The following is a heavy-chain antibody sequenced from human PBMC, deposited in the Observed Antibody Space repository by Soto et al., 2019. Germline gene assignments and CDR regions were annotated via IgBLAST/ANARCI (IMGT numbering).Heavy chain of an antibody. J-gene: IGHJ4*02. CDR1: GYTFTSYG. CDR2: ISADNGNT. Sequence: ASVKVSCKASGYTFTSYGSSWVRLAPEQGLEWMGCISADNGNTNYAHKLHGRVTMTQDTSTSTVYMELRSLRSDDTAVYYCARDRHTGSYYSSGYWGQGIRVTVS. CDR3: ARDRHTGSYYSSGY. V-gene: IGHV1-18*04. D-gene: IGHD1-26*01.